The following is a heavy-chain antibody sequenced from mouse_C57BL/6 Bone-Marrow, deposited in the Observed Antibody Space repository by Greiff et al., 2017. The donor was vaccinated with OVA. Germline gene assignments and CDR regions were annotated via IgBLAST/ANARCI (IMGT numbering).Heavy chain of an antibody. CDR3: ARHEDPLDSSGYVGFAY. D-gene: IGHD3-2*02. CDR1: GYTFTEYT. Sequence: LQESGAELVKPGASVKLSCKASGYTFTEYTIHWVKQRSGQGLEWIGWFYPGSGSIKYNEKFKDKATLTADKSSSTVYMELSRLTSEDSAVYFCARHEDPLDSSGYVGFAYWGQGTLVTVSA. CDR2: FYPGSGSI. V-gene: IGHV1-62-2*01. J-gene: IGHJ3*01.